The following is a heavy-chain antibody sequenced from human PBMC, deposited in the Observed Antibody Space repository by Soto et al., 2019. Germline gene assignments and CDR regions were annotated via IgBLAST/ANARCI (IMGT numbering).Heavy chain of an antibody. J-gene: IGHJ5*02. Sequence: GGSLRLSCAASGLTFINYAMHWVRQAPGKGLGWVAVIRYDGSHENYADSVKGRFTISRDNSKNNLYLQMNSLRAEDTALYYCVGQLYSSGWAAVSPWGQGTLVTVSS. CDR3: VGQLYSSGWAAVSP. CDR1: GLTFINYA. V-gene: IGHV3-30*02. D-gene: IGHD6-19*01. CDR2: IRYDGSHE.